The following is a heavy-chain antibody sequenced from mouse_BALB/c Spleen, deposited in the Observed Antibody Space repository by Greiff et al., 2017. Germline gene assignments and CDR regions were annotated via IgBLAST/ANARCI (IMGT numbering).Heavy chain of an antibody. CDR2: IYPGNVNT. D-gene: IGHD2-1*01. CDR3: ASYGNYGWFAD. J-gene: IGHJ3*01. V-gene: IGHV1S56*01. Sequence: QVQLQQSGPELVKPGASVRISCKASGYTFTSYYIHWVKQRPGQGLEWIGWIYPGNVNTKYNEKFKGKATLTADKSSSTAYMQLSSLTSEDSAVYVCASYGNYGWFADWGQGTLVTVSA. CDR1: GYTFTSYY.